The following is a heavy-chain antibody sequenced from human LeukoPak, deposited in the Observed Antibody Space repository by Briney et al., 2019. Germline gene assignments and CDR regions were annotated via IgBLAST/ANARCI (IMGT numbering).Heavy chain of an antibody. CDR3: ARDRDYGDSSFDP. D-gene: IGHD4-17*01. V-gene: IGHV1-2*06. Sequence: GASVEVSCKASGYTFTGYYMHLVRQAPGQGLEWMGRINPNSGGTNYAQKFQGRVTMTRDTSISTAYMELSRLRSDDTAVYYCARDRDYGDSSFDPSRQGTLVTVSS. CDR2: INPNSGGT. J-gene: IGHJ5*02. CDR1: GYTFTGYY.